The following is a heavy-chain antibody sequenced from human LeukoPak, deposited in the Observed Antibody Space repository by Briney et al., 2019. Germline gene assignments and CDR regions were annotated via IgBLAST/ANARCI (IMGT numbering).Heavy chain of an antibody. J-gene: IGHJ4*02. V-gene: IGHV3-74*01. D-gene: IGHD1-26*01. CDR3: VKDQIVGATTGFDY. CDR1: GFTFSSYW. CDR2: INSDGSST. Sequence: GGSLRLSCAASGFTFSSYWMHWVRQAPGKGLVWVSRINSDGSSTSYADSVKGRFTISRDNAKNTLYLQMSSLRAEDTAVYYCVKDQIVGATTGFDYWGQGTLVTVSS.